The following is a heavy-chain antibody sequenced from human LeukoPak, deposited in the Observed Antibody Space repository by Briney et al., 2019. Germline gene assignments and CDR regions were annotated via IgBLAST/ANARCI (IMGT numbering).Heavy chain of an antibody. CDR1: GFTFSTYS. CDR3: ARDVNAAFDI. V-gene: IGHV3-21*01. Sequence: GGSLRLSCAASGFTFSTYSMNWVRQAPGKGLEWVSSISSSSSYIYYADSVKGRFTISRDDAKNSLYLQMNSLRAEDTAVYYCARDVNAAFDIWGRGTMVTVSS. J-gene: IGHJ3*02. D-gene: IGHD3-3*02. CDR2: ISSSSSYI.